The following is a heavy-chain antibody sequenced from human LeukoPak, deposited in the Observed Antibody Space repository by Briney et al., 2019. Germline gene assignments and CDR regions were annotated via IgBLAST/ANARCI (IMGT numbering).Heavy chain of an antibody. J-gene: IGHJ4*02. CDR1: GFTFTTYP. CDR2: FSGSGGRT. CDR3: AKVTSSYNYFDY. Sequence: GGSLRLSYEASGFTFTTYPMSWVRQAPGKGLEWVSTFSGSGGRTYYADSVKGRFTISRDNSKNTLSLQMNSLRAEDTAVYYCAKVTSSYNYFDYWGQGSLVTVSS. V-gene: IGHV3-23*01. D-gene: IGHD2-2*01.